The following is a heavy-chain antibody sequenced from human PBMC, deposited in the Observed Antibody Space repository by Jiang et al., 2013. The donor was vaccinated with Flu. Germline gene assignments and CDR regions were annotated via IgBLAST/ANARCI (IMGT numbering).Heavy chain of an antibody. CDR3: ARQEEGYEYGDKWFDP. CDR2: IYPGDSDT. CDR1: GYSFTSYW. Sequence: GAEVKKPGESLKISCKGSGYSFTSYWIGWVRQMPGKGLEWMGIIYPGDSDTRYSPPFQGRVTISADKSISTAYSQWSSLKASDTAMYYCARQEEGYEYGDKWFDPWGQGTLVTVSS. V-gene: IGHV5-51*01. D-gene: IGHD4-23*01. J-gene: IGHJ5*02.